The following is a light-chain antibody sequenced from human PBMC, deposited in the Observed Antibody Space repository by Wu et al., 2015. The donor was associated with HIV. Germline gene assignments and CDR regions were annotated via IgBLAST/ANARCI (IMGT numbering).Light chain of an antibody. Sequence: EIVLTQSPGTLSLSPGERATLSCRASQSVTSSYLAWYQQKRGQAPRLLIYGASSRATGIPDRFSGSGSGTDFTLTISSLQPEDVATYYCQKYNTAPWTFGQGTKVEMK. CDR2: GAS. CDR1: QSVTSSY. V-gene: IGKV3-20*01. J-gene: IGKJ1*01. CDR3: QKYNTAPWT.